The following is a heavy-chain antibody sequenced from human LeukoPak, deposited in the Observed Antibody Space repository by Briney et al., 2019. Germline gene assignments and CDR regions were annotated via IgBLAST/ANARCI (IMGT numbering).Heavy chain of an antibody. J-gene: IGHJ4*02. CDR3: AREGQRHYFDY. CDR2: INPSGDST. Sequence: ASVKVSCKASEYTFTSHYMHWVRQAPGQGLEWMGIINPSGDSTSYAQKFQGRVTMTRDTSTSTVYMELSSLRSEDTAVYYCAREGQRHYFDYWGQGTLVTVSS. CDR1: EYTFTSHY. V-gene: IGHV1-46*01.